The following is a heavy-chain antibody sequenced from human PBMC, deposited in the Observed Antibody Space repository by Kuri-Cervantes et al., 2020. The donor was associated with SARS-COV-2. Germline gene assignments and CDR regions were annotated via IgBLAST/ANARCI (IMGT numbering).Heavy chain of an antibody. V-gene: IGHV3-73*01. J-gene: IGHJ3*02. CDR3: TRRVPNWNDEGSLGAFDI. D-gene: IGHD1-1*01. Sequence: GESLKISCAASGFTFSGSAMHWVRQASGKGLEWVGRIRSKANSYATAYAASVKGRFTISRDDSKNTAYLQMNSLKTEDTAVYYCTRRVPNWNDEGSLGAFDIWGQGTRVTVSS. CDR2: IRSKANSYAT. CDR1: GFTFSGSA.